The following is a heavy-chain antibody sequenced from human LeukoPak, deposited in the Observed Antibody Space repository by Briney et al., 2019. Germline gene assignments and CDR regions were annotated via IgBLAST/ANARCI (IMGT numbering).Heavy chain of an antibody. CDR2: ISWKWGRI. CDR1: GCTFDDYA. J-gene: IGHJ5*02. CDR3: GQDIGQLLNYGFDP. D-gene: IGHD2-2*01. V-gene: IGHV3-9*01. Sequence: SLRLSCAASGCTFDDYAMDWVRQAPGKGLEGVSGISWKWGRIGYAGSVKCRFPICRDNAKNCLYLHVDSLSREDTPVCYCGQDIGQLLNYGFDPWGQATL.